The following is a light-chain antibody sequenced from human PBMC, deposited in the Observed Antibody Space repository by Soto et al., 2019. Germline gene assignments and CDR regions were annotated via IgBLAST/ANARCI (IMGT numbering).Light chain of an antibody. J-gene: IGKJ2*01. CDR1: QNIDSS. CDR2: KAS. Sequence: DIQMTQSPSTLSSSVGERATITCRASQNIDSSLACYQQKPGKAPNLLIYKASICESGVPARFRGSGSGTEFTLTLSSLQPDDFATYFCQSCGSYSLTFGQGTKLQIK. V-gene: IGKV1-5*03. CDR3: QSCGSYSLT.